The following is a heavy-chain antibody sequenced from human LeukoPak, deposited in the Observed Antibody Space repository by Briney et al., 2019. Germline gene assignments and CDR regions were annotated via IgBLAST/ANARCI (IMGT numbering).Heavy chain of an antibody. CDR1: GGSISSGGYY. CDR2: IYYSGST. Sequence: PSQTLSLTCTVSGGSISSGGYYWSWIGQHPGKGLEWIGYIYYSGSTYYNPSLKSRVTISVDTSKNQFSLKLSSVTAVDTAVYYCARGDRVATIKGGYYFDYWGQGILVTVSS. V-gene: IGHV4-31*03. CDR3: ARGDRVATIKGGYYFDY. J-gene: IGHJ4*02. D-gene: IGHD5-12*01.